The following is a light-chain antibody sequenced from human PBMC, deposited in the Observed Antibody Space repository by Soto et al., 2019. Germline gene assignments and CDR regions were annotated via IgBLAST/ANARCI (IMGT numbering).Light chain of an antibody. CDR3: QQYNNWPPKYT. Sequence: EIVMTQSPVTLFVSPGERATLSCRASQSVSSNLAWYQQNPGQAPRLLIYGASTRATGIPARFSGSGSGTEFTLTISSLQSEDFAVYYCQQYNNWPPKYTFGQGTKLEIK. CDR1: QSVSSN. CDR2: GAS. V-gene: IGKV3-15*01. J-gene: IGKJ2*01.